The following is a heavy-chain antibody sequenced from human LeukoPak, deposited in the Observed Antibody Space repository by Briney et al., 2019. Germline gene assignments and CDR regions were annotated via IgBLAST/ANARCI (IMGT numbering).Heavy chain of an antibody. CDR1: GFTFGAFA. D-gene: IGHD1-26*01. J-gene: IGHJ4*02. Sequence: GGSLRLSCTASGFTFGAFAMTWVRQAPGKGLEWVSSSGGSGGSTYYADSVKGRFTISRDNSRNTLSLQMNSLRAEDTAVYYCAKAGKVGASVWIFYFHYWGQGTLVTVSS. V-gene: IGHV3-23*01. CDR3: AKAGKVGASVWIFYFHY. CDR2: SGGSGGST.